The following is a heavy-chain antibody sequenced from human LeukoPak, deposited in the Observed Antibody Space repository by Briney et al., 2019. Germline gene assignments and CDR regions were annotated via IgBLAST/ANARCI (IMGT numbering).Heavy chain of an antibody. D-gene: IGHD4-17*01. CDR1: GFTFSSYA. CDR3: AKCGDGDYIGSYFDY. Sequence: GGSLRLSCAASGFTFSSYAMSWVRQAPEKGLEWVSTISGSGGSTYYTDSVRGRFTISRDNSKNTLYLQMNSLRAEDTAVYYCAKCGDGDYIGSYFDYWGQGTLVTVSS. J-gene: IGHJ4*02. CDR2: ISGSGGST. V-gene: IGHV3-23*01.